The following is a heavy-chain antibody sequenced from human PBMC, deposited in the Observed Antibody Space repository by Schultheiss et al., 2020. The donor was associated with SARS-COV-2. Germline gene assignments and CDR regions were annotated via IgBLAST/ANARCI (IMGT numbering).Heavy chain of an antibody. D-gene: IGHD6-6*01. CDR2: INHSGST. CDR3: ARDGIGSSA. J-gene: IGHJ6*03. V-gene: IGHV4-34*01. Sequence: SQTLSLTCAVYGGSFSGYYWSWIRQPPGKGLEWIGEINHSGSTNYNPSLKSRVTMSVDTSKNQFSLKLSSVTAADTAVYYCARDGIGSSAWGKGTTVTVS. CDR1: GGSFSGYY.